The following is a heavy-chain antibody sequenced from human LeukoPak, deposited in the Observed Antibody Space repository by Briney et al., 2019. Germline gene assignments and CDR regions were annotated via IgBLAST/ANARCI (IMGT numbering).Heavy chain of an antibody. J-gene: IGHJ4*02. Sequence: GGSLRLSCAASGFTFSSYGMHWVRQAPGKGLEWVAVISYDGSNKYYADSVKGRFTISIDNSKNTLYLQMNSLRAEDTAVYYCAKAFMVRGVLTPFDYWGQGTLVTVSS. CDR2: ISYDGSNK. CDR3: AKAFMVRGVLTPFDY. D-gene: IGHD3-10*01. CDR1: GFTFSSYG. V-gene: IGHV3-30*18.